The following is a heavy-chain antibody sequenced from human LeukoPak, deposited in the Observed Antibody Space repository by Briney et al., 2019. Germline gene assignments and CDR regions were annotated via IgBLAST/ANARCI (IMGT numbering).Heavy chain of an antibody. V-gene: IGHV4-59*01. Sequence: SETLSLTCTVSGGSISSYYWSWIRQPPGKGLEWIGYIYYSGSTNYNPSLKSRVTISVDTYKKQFALKLSSVTAADTAVYYCARVSPRYYDSSGYNDAFDIWGQGTMVTVSS. D-gene: IGHD3-22*01. CDR1: GGSISSYY. CDR3: ARVSPRYYDSSGYNDAFDI. CDR2: IYYSGST. J-gene: IGHJ3*02.